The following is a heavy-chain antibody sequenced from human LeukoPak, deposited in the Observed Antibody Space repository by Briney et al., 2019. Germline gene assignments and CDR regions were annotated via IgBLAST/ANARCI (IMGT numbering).Heavy chain of an antibody. CDR2: ISAYNGNT. J-gene: IGHJ6*03. D-gene: IGHD3-22*01. V-gene: IGHV1-18*01. CDR3: ARDCGTPHSIGSYYYYYMDV. Sequence: ASVKVSCKASGYTFTSYGISWVRQAPGQGLEWMGWISAYNGNTNYAQKLQGRVTMTTDTSTSTAYMELRSLRSDDTAVYYCARDCGTPHSIGSYYYYYMDVWGKGTTVTVFS. CDR1: GYTFTSYG.